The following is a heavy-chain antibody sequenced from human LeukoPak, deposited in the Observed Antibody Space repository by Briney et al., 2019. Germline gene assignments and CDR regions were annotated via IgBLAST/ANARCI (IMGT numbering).Heavy chain of an antibody. V-gene: IGHV4-38-2*01. D-gene: IGHD3-22*01. Sequence: KPSETLSLTCAVSGYSISSGYYWGWIRPPPGKGLEWIGSIYHSGSTYYNPSLKSRVTISVDTSKNQFSLKLSSATAADTAVYYCARRVYYYDSSGYYYSVYAFDIWGQGTMVTVSS. CDR3: ARRVYYYDSSGYYYSVYAFDI. CDR1: GYSISSGYY. CDR2: IYHSGST. J-gene: IGHJ3*02.